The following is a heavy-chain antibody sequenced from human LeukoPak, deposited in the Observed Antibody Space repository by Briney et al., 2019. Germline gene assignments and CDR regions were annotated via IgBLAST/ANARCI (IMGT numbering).Heavy chain of an antibody. Sequence: SQTLSLTCAISGDSVSSNSAAWNWIRQSPSRGLEWLGRTYYRSKWHNDYAVSVKSRITINPDTPKNQFSLQLNSVTPEDTAVYYCARDAADSSGYYYHYYYYGMDVWGQGTTVTVSS. CDR3: ARDAADSSGYYYHYYYYGMDV. V-gene: IGHV6-1*01. CDR1: GDSVSSNSAA. D-gene: IGHD3-22*01. J-gene: IGHJ6*02. CDR2: TYYRSKWHN.